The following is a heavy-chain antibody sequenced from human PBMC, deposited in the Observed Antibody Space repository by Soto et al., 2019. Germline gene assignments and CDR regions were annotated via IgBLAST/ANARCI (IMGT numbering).Heavy chain of an antibody. D-gene: IGHD6-19*01. Sequence: GGSLRLSCAVSGFTFSSYWMHWVRQAPGKGLVWVSRINSDGSSTRYADSVKGRFTISRDNAKNTLYLQMNSLRVEDTAVYHCARDSIAVGTFDYWGQGTLVTVSS. CDR2: INSDGSST. J-gene: IGHJ4*02. V-gene: IGHV3-74*01. CDR1: GFTFSSYW. CDR3: ARDSIAVGTFDY.